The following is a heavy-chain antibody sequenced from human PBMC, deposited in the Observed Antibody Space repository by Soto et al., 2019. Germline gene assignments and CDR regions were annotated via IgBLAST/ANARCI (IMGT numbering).Heavy chain of an antibody. Sequence: QVQLVESGGGVVQPGRSLRLSCAASGFIFSSYGMHRVRQAPGKGLEWVAVIWSDGSNKHYADSVKGRFTISRDNSKSTLYLEMNSLRAEDTAVYYCAREVGDKSDYFDYWGGGTMVVVAS. J-gene: IGHJ4*02. CDR1: GFIFSSYG. V-gene: IGHV3-33*01. CDR3: AREVGDKSDYFDY. CDR2: IWSDGSNK. D-gene: IGHD3-22*01.